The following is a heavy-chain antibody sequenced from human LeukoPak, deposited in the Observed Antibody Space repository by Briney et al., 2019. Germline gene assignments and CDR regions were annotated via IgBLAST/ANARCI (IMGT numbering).Heavy chain of an antibody. CDR2: IYYSGST. Sequence: SETLSLTCTVSGGSISSGGYYWSWIRQHPGKGLEWIGYIYYSGSTYYNPSLKSRVTISVDTSKNQFSLKLSSVTAADTAVYYCARDHHYGSGSYSTAWFDPWGQGTLVTVSS. CDR3: ARDHHYGSGSYSTAWFDP. CDR1: GGSISSGGYY. J-gene: IGHJ5*02. V-gene: IGHV4-31*03. D-gene: IGHD3-10*01.